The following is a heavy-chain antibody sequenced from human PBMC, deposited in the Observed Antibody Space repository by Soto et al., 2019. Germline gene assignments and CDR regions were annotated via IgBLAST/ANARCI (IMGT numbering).Heavy chain of an antibody. J-gene: IGHJ4*02. CDR1: GFTFSTYD. CDR2: ISYEGRKT. CDR3: AKHSDSGYGDY. V-gene: IGHV3-30*18. D-gene: IGHD5-12*01. Sequence: PGGSLRLSCVEDGFTFSTYDMHWVRQAPGKGLEWVAGISYEGRKTYYADSVKDRFTISRDNSKNTLHLQMSSLRAEDTAMYYCAKHSDSGYGDYWRQGTLVTVSS.